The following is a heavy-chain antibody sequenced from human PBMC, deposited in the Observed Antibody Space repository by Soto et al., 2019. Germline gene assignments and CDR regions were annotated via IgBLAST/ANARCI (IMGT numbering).Heavy chain of an antibody. J-gene: IGHJ4*02. V-gene: IGHV1-69*12. CDR3: ARGHTGYSSGKYDY. CDR2: IIPIFGTA. CDR1: GGTFSSYA. D-gene: IGHD6-19*01. Sequence: QVQLVQSGAEVKKPGSSVKVSCKASGGTFSSYAISWVRQAPGPGLEWMGGIIPIFGTANYAQTFQGRVTITADESTSTADMELSSLRSEDTAVYYCARGHTGYSSGKYDYWGQGTLVTVAS.